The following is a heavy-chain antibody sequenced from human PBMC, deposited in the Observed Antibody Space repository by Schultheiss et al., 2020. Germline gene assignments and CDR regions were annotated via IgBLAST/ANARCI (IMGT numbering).Heavy chain of an antibody. J-gene: IGHJ1*01. CDR2: IIPILAIA. Sequence: KISCKASGGTFSNYTIGWVRQAPGQGLEWMGRIIPILAIANYAQKFQGRVTITADKSTSTAYMELSSLRTDDTAVYYCARDLSGRYSIDHWGQGTLVTVSS. V-gene: IGHV1-69*04. CDR3: ARDLSGRYSIDH. CDR1: GGTFSNYT. D-gene: IGHD1-26*01.